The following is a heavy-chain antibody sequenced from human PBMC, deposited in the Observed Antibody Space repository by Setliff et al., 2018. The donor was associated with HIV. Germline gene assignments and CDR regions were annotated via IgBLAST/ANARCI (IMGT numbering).Heavy chain of an antibody. CDR1: GGSVINYL. D-gene: IGHD2-21*02. CDR2: IYDSGIT. CDR3: ARELYGGNSGPFDY. Sequence: SETLSLTCSVSGGSVINYLWHWFRQPPGKGLEWIGYIYDSGITDHNPSLEGRLTMSVDTSKNQVSLRLKSVTTADTAVYFCARELYGGNSGPFDYWGQGALVTVS. V-gene: IGHV4-59*02. J-gene: IGHJ4*02.